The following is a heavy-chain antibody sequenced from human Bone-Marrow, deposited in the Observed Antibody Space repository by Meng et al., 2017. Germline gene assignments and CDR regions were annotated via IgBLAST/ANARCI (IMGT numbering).Heavy chain of an antibody. J-gene: IGHJ5*02. D-gene: IGHD6-19*01. V-gene: IGHV4-34*01. CDR1: GGSFSGYY. Sequence: GQTHRWGGRLLKPPEPLSLTCAVYGGSFSGYYRSWIRQPPGKGLEWIGEINHSGSTNYNPSLKSRVTISVDTSKNQFSLKLSSVTAADTAVYYCARRHSSGWYGGTWFDPWGQGTLVTVSS. CDR2: INHSGST. CDR3: ARRHSSGWYGGTWFDP.